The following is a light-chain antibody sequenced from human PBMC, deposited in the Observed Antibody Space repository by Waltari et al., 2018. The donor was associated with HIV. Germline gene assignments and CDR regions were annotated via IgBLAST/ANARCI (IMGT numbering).Light chain of an antibody. CDR3: CSFAGSYTLV. CDR1: SSDIGDYNY. CDR2: DVT. J-gene: IGLJ3*02. V-gene: IGLV2-11*01. Sequence: QSALTQPRSVSGSPGQSGTISCTGTSSDIGDYNYVSWYQQHPGKAPKLMIYDVTKRPSGVPDRFSGSKSGNTASLTISGLQAEDEAAYYCCSFAGSYTLVFGGGTKLTVL.